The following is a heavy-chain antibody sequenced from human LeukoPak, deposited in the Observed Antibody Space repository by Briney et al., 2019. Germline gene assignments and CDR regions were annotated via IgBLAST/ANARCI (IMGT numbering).Heavy chain of an antibody. V-gene: IGHV1-8*03. D-gene: IGHD6-6*01. CDR2: MNPNSGNT. CDR3: ARGRPAIIAARRGRWFDP. J-gene: IGHJ5*02. Sequence: GASVKVSCKASGYTFTSYDINWVRQATGQGLEWMGWMNPNSGNTGYAQKFQGRVTITRNTSISTAYMELSSLRSEDPAVYYCARGRPAIIAARRGRWFDPWGQGTLVTVSS. CDR1: GYTFTSYD.